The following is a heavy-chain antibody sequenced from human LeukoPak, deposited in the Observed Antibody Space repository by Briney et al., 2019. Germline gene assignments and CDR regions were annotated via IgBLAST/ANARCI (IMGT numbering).Heavy chain of an antibody. CDR2: IYYSGIT. Sequence: SETLSLXCTVSGGSISSSSYYWGWIRQPPGKGLEWIGSIYYSGITYYNPSLKSRVTISVDTSKNQFSLKLSSVTAADTAVYYCARHNSEDIVVVVAENNWFDPWGQGTLVTVSS. CDR3: ARHNSEDIVVVVAENNWFDP. J-gene: IGHJ5*02. CDR1: GGSISSSSYY. D-gene: IGHD2-15*01. V-gene: IGHV4-39*01.